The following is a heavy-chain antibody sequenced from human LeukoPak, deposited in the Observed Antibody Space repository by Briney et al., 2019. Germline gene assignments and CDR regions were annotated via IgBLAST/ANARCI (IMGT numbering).Heavy chain of an antibody. CDR2: ISWNSGSI. CDR3: ATATSSSSWYRY. D-gene: IGHD6-13*01. Sequence: GRSLRLSCAASGFTFDDYAMHWVRQAPGKGLEWVSGISWNSGSIGYADSVKGRFTISRDNAKNSLYLQMNGLRAEDTALYYCATATSSSSWYRYWGQGTLVTVSS. J-gene: IGHJ4*02. CDR1: GFTFDDYA. V-gene: IGHV3-9*01.